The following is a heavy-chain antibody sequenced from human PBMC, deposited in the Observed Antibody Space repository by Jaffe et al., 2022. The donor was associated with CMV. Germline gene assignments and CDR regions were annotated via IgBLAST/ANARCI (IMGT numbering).Heavy chain of an antibody. V-gene: IGHV4-34*01. J-gene: IGHJ3*02. Sequence: QVQLQQWGAGLLKPSETLSLTCAVYGGSFSGYYWSWIRQPPGKGLEWIGEINHSGSTNYNPSLKSRVTISVDTSKNQFSLKLSSVTAADTAVYYCARDGVEGSSSLYAFDIWGQGTMVTVSS. D-gene: IGHD6-6*01. CDR1: GGSFSGYY. CDR2: INHSGST. CDR3: ARDGVEGSSSLYAFDI.